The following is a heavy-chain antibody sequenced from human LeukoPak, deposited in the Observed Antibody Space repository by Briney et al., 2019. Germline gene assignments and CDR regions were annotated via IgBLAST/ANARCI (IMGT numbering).Heavy chain of an antibody. J-gene: IGHJ4*02. CDR1: GYTFTSYG. CDR3: ARDEGVGLSWYEVY. Sequence: GASVKVSFKASGYTFTSYGISWVRQAPGQGLEWMGWISADNGHTKYAQNLQGRVTMTTDTSTSTAYMELRSLSSDDTAVYYCARDEGVGLSWYEVYWGQGTLVTVPS. V-gene: IGHV1-18*01. D-gene: IGHD6-13*01. CDR2: ISADNGHT.